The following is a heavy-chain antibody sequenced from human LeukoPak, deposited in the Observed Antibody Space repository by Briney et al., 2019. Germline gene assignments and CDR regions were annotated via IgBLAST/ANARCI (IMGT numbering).Heavy chain of an antibody. V-gene: IGHV3-23*01. Sequence: GWSLRLSFAGCVFTFSNYGMTWLRQAPGRGLQWVSAINSGGGTSYADSVKGGFTISRDNSKIALYLQMDSRRVEDTPVYYCARTTSSPEYWGQGTLVTVSS. J-gene: IGHJ4*02. D-gene: IGHD2-2*01. CDR1: VFTFSNYG. CDR2: INSGGGT. CDR3: ARTTSSPEY.